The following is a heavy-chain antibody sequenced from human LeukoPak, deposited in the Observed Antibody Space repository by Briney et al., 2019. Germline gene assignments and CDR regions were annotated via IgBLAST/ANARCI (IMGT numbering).Heavy chain of an antibody. CDR1: GFTFSSYA. J-gene: IGHJ4*02. V-gene: IGHV3-23*01. CDR2: ISGSGGST. Sequence: PGGSLRLSCAASGFTFSSYAMSWVRQAPGKGLEWVSAISGSGGSTYYADSVKGRFTISRDNSKNTLYLQMNSLGAEDTAVYYCAKDSTMIVVASDYWGQGTLVTVSS. D-gene: IGHD3-22*01. CDR3: AKDSTMIVVASDY.